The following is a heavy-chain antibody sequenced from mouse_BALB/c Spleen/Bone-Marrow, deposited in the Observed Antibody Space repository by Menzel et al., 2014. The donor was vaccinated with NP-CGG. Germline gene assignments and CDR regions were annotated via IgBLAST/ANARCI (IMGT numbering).Heavy chain of an antibody. J-gene: IGHJ4*01. CDR2: IWSGGST. Sequence: VHLVESGPGLVQPSQSLFITCTVSGFSVISYGVHWVRQPPGKGLERLGVIWSGGSTDYNAAFISRLSISKDNSKSQVFFKMNSLQADDTAIYYCARNDYGNPHYAMDYWGQGTSVTVSS. V-gene: IGHV2-4*02. CDR3: ARNDYGNPHYAMDY. D-gene: IGHD2-1*01. CDR1: GFSVISYG.